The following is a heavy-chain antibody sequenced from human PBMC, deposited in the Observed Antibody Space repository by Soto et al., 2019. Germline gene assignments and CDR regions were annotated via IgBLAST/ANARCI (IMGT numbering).Heavy chain of an antibody. CDR2: ISGSGGST. CDR3: AKDELRLGELYYFDY. V-gene: IGHV3-23*01. Sequence: GGSLRLSCAASGFTFSSYSMNWVRQAPGKGLEWVSAISGSGGSTYYADSVKGRFTISRDNSKNTLYLQMNSLRAEDTAVYYCAKDELRLGELYYFDYWGQGTLVTVSS. CDR1: GFTFSSYS. D-gene: IGHD3-16*01. J-gene: IGHJ4*02.